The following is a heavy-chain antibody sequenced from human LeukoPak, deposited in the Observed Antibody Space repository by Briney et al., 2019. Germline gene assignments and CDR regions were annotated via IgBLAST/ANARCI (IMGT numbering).Heavy chain of an antibody. Sequence: PSETLSLTCTVSGGSISSYYWSWIRQPPGKGLEWIGYIYYSGSTNYNPSLKSRVTISVDTSKNQFSLKLSSVTAADTAVYYCARNPPYYDFSDYYYYYMDVWGKGTTVTVSS. CDR1: GGSISSYY. V-gene: IGHV4-59*01. D-gene: IGHD3-3*01. CDR2: IYYSGST. J-gene: IGHJ6*03. CDR3: ARNPPYYDFSDYYYYYMDV.